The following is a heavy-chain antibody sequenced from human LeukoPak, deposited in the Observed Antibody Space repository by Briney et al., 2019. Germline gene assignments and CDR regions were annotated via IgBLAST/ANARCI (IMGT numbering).Heavy chain of an antibody. CDR3: TKGLVGALAFEN. Sequence: GGSLRLSCAASGFSVSNNYMNWVRQAPGKGLEWVSVIYADGGRYYADSVKGRFTISRDNSDNTLSLQMNSLRVEDTAVYYCTKGLVGALAFENWGQGTLVTVS. CDR1: GFSVSNNY. V-gene: IGHV3-53*01. J-gene: IGHJ4*02. CDR2: IYADGGR. D-gene: IGHD1-26*01.